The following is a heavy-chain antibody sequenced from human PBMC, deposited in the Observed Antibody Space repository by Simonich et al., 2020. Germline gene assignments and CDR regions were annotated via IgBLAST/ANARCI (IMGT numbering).Heavy chain of an antibody. J-gene: IGHJ3*02. CDR1: GGSFSGYY. CDR3: ARPLGIVWAFDI. CDR2: INHSGST. Sequence: QVQLQQWCAGLLKPSETLSLTCAVYGGSFSGYYWSWIRQPPGKGLEWIGEINHSGSTNYNPSLKSRVTRSVDTSKNQFALKLSSVTAADTAVYYCARPLGIVWAFDIWGQGTMVTVSS. D-gene: IGHD3-16*01. V-gene: IGHV4-34*01.